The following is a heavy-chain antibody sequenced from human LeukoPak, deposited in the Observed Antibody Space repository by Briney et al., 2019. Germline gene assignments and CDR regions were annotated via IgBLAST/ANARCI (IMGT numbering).Heavy chain of an antibody. CDR3: ARKRGYYIPHDY. CDR1: GGSFRGYY. J-gene: IGHJ4*02. D-gene: IGHD3-3*01. CDR2: INHSGST. V-gene: IGHV4-34*01. Sequence: PSETLSLTCAVYGGSFRGYYWSWIRQPPGKGLEWIGEINHSGSTNYNPSLKSRVTVSVDTSKNQFSLKLSSVTAADTAVYYCARKRGYYIPHDYWGQGTLVTVSS.